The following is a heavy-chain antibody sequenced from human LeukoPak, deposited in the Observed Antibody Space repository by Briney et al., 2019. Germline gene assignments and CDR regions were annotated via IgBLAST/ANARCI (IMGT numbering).Heavy chain of an antibody. V-gene: IGHV4-34*01. CDR3: ARDRYSSGWSDAFDI. J-gene: IGHJ3*02. Sequence: SETLSLTCAVYGGSFSGYYWSWIRQPPGRGLEWIGEINHSGSTNYNPSLKSRVTISVDTSKNQFSLKLSSVTAADTAVYYCARDRYSSGWSDAFDIWGQGTMVTVSS. CDR1: GGSFSGYY. D-gene: IGHD6-19*01. CDR2: INHSGST.